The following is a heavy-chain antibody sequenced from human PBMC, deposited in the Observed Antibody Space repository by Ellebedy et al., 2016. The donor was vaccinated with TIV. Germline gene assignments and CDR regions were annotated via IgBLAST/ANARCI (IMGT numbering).Heavy chain of an antibody. J-gene: IGHJ6*02. Sequence: GESLKISXAASGFTFSSYAMHWVRQAPGKGLEWVAVISYDGSNKYYADSVKGRFTISRDSSKNTLYLQMNSLRAEDTAVYYCARDQYSKIYYYYGMDVWGQGTTVTVSS. D-gene: IGHD4-11*01. V-gene: IGHV3-30-3*01. CDR3: ARDQYSKIYYYYGMDV. CDR1: GFTFSSYA. CDR2: ISYDGSNK.